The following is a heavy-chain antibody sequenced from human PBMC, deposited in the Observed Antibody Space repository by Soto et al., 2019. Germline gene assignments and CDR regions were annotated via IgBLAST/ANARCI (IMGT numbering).Heavy chain of an antibody. Sequence: ASVKVSCKASGYTFTGYYMHWVRQAPGQWLEWMGWINPNSGGTNYAQKFQGWVTMTRDTSISTAYMELSRLRSDDTAVYYCATTQLHGAGDYYYGMDVWGQGTTVTVSS. D-gene: IGHD6-19*01. CDR3: ATTQLHGAGDYYYGMDV. V-gene: IGHV1-2*04. CDR2: INPNSGGT. CDR1: GYTFTGYY. J-gene: IGHJ6*02.